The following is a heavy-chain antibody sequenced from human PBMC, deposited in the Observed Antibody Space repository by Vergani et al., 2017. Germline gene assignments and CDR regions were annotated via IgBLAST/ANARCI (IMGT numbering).Heavy chain of an antibody. CDR3: ARHDSGHYDSSYYGLDV. J-gene: IGHJ6*02. V-gene: IGHV4-39*01. D-gene: IGHD3-16*01. CDR1: GGSISSSSYF. CDR2: IYYSGST. Sequence: QLQLHKSGPGLVKPSETLSLTCTLSGGSISSSSYFWGWLRQTPGKGLEWIGSIYYSGSTYYNPSLKSRVSISVDTSKNQFSLKLSSVAAADPAVYYCARHDSGHYDSSYYGLDVWGQGTTVAV.